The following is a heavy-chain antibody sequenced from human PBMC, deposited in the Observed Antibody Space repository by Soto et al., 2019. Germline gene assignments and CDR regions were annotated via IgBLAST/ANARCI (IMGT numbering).Heavy chain of an antibody. J-gene: IGHJ3*02. CDR2: IYWDDGK. CDR3: AHRRWGSTEGDFDI. CDR1: GFSLSTSGVG. D-gene: IGHD3-16*01. V-gene: IGHV2-5*02. Sequence: QITLKESGPTLVKPTQTLTLTCTFSGFSLSTSGVGVGWIRQPPGKALEWLALIYWDDGKPYSPSLKSRLTITKDTSNKQVVLRMTNMDPVDTATYYCAHRRWGSTEGDFDIWGQGTMVTVSS.